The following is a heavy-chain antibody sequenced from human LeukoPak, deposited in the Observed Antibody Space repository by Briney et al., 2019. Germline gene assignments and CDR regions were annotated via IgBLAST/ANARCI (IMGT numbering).Heavy chain of an antibody. Sequence: PGGSLRLSCASSGFTFSKYGMHWVRQAPGKGLVWVSRINADGTGTNYADSVKGRFTISRDNAKNTLYLQMNSLRAEDTAVYFCARDLGAPDDYWGQGTPVTVSS. D-gene: IGHD3-10*01. CDR3: ARDLGAPDDY. J-gene: IGHJ4*02. V-gene: IGHV3-74*01. CDR1: GFTFSKYG. CDR2: INADGTGT.